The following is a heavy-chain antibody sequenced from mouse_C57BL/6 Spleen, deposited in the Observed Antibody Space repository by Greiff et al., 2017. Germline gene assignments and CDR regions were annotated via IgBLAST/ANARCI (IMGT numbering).Heavy chain of an antibody. Sequence: QVQLQQPGAELVKPGASVKMSCKASGYTFTSYWITWVKQRPGQGLEWIGDIYPGSGSTNYNEKFKSKATLTVDTSSSTAYMQLSSLTSEDSAVYYCARTHYAATAFDYWGQGTTLTVSS. CDR1: GYTFTSYW. CDR3: ARTHYAATAFDY. CDR2: IYPGSGST. D-gene: IGHD1-2*01. J-gene: IGHJ2*01. V-gene: IGHV1-55*01.